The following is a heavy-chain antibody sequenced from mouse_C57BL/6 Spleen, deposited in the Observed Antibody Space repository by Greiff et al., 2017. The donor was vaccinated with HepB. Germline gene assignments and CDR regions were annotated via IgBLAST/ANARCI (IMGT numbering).Heavy chain of an antibody. CDR3: ARKGSSIFAY. CDR2: IDPSDSYT. J-gene: IGHJ3*01. Sequence: VQLQQPGAELVRPGPSVKLSCKASGYTFTSYWMHWVKQRPGQGLEWIGVIDPSDSYTNYNQKFKGKATLTVDTSSSTASMQLISLTSEDSAVYYCARKGSSIFAYWGQGTLVTVSA. V-gene: IGHV1-59*01. D-gene: IGHD1-1*01. CDR1: GYTFTSYW.